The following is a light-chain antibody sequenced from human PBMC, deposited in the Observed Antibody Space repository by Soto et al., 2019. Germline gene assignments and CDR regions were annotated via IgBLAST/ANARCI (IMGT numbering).Light chain of an antibody. CDR3: QQYNNWPPLT. V-gene: IGKV3-15*01. J-gene: IGKJ4*01. CDR2: GAS. CDR1: QSVSSN. Sequence: EIVMTQSPATLSVSPGERATLSCRASQSVSSNLAWYQQKPGQAPRLLIYGASTRATGIPARCSGSGSGTEFTLTISSLQSEDFAVYHCQQYNNWPPLTFGGGTKVEIK.